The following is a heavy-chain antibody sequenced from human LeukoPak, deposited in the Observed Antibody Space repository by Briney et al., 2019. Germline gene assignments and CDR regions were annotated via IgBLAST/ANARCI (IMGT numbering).Heavy chain of an antibody. V-gene: IGHV3-15*01. J-gene: IGHJ4*02. Sequence: PGGSLRLSCAASEFTFSIAWMTWVRQAPGKGLEWVGRIKSKNDGETTDYAAPGKGRFSISRDDSRNTLYLQMDSLKTEDTAVYYCTKDDPFNKYWGQGTLVTVSS. D-gene: IGHD2/OR15-2a*01. CDR1: EFTFSIAW. CDR2: IKSKNDGETT. CDR3: TKDDPFNKY.